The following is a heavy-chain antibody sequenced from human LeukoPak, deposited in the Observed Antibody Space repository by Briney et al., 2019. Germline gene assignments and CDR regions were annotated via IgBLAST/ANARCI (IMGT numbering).Heavy chain of an antibody. CDR2: IYYSGSGST. CDR3: ARGPYCSSTSCYPRYYFDY. Sequence: SETLSLTCTVSGGFISSGDFIWSWIRQPPGKGLEWIGYIYYSGSGSTFYNPSLKSRITISVDTSKNHFSLRLSSVTAADTAVYYCARGPYCSSTSCYPRYYFDYWGQGTLVTVSS. CDR1: GGFISSGDFI. D-gene: IGHD2-2*01. J-gene: IGHJ4*02. V-gene: IGHV4-30-4*01.